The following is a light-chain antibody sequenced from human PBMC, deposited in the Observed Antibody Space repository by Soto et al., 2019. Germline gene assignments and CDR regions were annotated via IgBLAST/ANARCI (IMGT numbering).Light chain of an antibody. Sequence: QSALTQPASVSGSPGQSITISCTGTSSDVGGYNYVSWYQQHPGKAPKLMIYEVSNRPSGVSNRFSGSKSGNTASLTISGRQDADEAEYYCSSYTSSSIDYVFGTGTKVTVL. CDR3: SSYTSSSIDYV. CDR1: SSDVGGYNY. CDR2: EVS. V-gene: IGLV2-14*01. J-gene: IGLJ1*01.